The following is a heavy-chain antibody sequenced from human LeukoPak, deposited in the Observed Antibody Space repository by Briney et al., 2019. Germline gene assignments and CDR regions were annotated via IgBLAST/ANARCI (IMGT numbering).Heavy chain of an antibody. CDR3: ARESITMVRGALNDWFDP. CDR2: ISWNSGSI. CDR1: GFMFDDYA. V-gene: IGHV3-9*01. J-gene: IGHJ5*02. Sequence: PGGSLRLSCAASGFMFDDYAMYWVRQVPGKGLEWVSGISWNSGSIGYADSVKGRFTISRDNAKNSLYLQMNNLRAEDTAVYYCARESITMVRGALNDWFDPWGQGTLVTVSS. D-gene: IGHD3-10*01.